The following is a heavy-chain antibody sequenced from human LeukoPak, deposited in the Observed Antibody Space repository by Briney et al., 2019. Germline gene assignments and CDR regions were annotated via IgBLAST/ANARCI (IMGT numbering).Heavy chain of an antibody. D-gene: IGHD3-22*01. CDR2: INPNSGGT. CDR1: GGTFSSYT. Sequence: ASVKVSCKASGGTFSSYTISWVRQAPGQGLEWMGWINPNSGGTNYAQKFQGRVTMTRDTSISTAYMELSRLRSDDTAVYYCARYYYDSSGYPHAFDIWGQGTMVTVSS. J-gene: IGHJ3*02. CDR3: ARYYYDSSGYPHAFDI. V-gene: IGHV1-2*02.